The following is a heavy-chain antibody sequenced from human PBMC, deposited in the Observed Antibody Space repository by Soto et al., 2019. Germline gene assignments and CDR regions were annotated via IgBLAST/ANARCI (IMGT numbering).Heavy chain of an antibody. D-gene: IGHD3-16*01. Sequence: PGRSLRLSCAASGFKFSNYAMSLVRQAPGKGLECVSLISATGGGTYYADSVKGRFTISRDNSHNTLYLQVHSLTAEDTAVYYCVKDRRAGGTSAFYLDFWAQAAQVTVSS. CDR3: VKDRRAGGTSAFYLDF. V-gene: IGHV3-23*01. J-gene: IGHJ4*02. CDR2: ISATGGGT. CDR1: GFKFSNYA.